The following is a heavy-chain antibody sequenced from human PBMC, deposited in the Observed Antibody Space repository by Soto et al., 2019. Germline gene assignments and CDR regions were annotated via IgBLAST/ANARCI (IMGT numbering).Heavy chain of an antibody. J-gene: IGHJ5*02. CDR2: INPSGGST. Sequence: ASVKVSCKASGYTFTSYYMHWVRQPPGQGLEWMGIINPSGGSTSYAQKFQGRVTMTRDTSTSTAYMELSSLTSEDTAVYYCARALCSGGSCFGPAYNWFDAWGQGTLVTVSS. CDR3: ARALCSGGSCFGPAYNWFDA. CDR1: GYTFTSYY. V-gene: IGHV1-46*01. D-gene: IGHD2-15*01.